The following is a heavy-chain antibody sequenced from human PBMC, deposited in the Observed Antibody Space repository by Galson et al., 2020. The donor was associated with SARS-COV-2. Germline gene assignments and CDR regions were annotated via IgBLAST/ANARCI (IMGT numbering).Heavy chain of an antibody. V-gene: IGHV3-30*04. CDR1: GFTFSSYA. CDR2: ISYDGSNK. J-gene: IGHJ4*02. CDR3: ARATSGSYYSAGDY. D-gene: IGHD1-26*01. Sequence: QLGESLKISCAASGFTFSSYAMHWVRQAPGKGLEWVAVISYDGSNKYYADSVKGRFTISRDNSKNTLYLQMNSLRAEDTAVYYCARATSGSYYSAGDYWGQGTLVTVSS.